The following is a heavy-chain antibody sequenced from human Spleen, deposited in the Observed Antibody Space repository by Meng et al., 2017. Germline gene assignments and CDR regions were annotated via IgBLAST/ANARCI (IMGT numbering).Heavy chain of an antibody. V-gene: IGHV4-34*01. CDR3: ARGPTTRSHDFDY. CDR1: GGFVSDSN. Sequence: HLWREGRLEPSTPLSLSCLSSGGFVSDSNRCLLRQPPGKWLEWSGEINHIGNTNYTPSLESRDNISADTSQNHLSLELRYVTAADSAVYYCARGPTTRSHDFDYWGRGTLVTVSS. D-gene: IGHD4-11*01. J-gene: IGHJ4*02. CDR2: INHIGNT.